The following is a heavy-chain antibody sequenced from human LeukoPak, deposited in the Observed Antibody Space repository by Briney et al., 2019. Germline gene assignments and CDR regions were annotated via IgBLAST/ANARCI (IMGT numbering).Heavy chain of an antibody. Sequence: RASVKVSCKASGYTFTGYYMHWVRQAPGQGLEWMGIINPRGDATIYAQKFQGRVTMTSDTSTTTVYMELSSLRSEDTGLYYCARKWSSRDWFDPWGQGTLVTVSS. CDR1: GYTFTGYY. D-gene: IGHD2-8*01. CDR2: INPRGDAT. CDR3: ARKWSSRDWFDP. J-gene: IGHJ5*02. V-gene: IGHV1-46*01.